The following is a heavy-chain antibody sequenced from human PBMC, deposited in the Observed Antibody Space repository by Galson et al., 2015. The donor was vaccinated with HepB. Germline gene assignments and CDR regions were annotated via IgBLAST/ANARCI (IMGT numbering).Heavy chain of an antibody. D-gene: IGHD2-8*01. CDR3: AKRYCTNGVCYTSGYYYYGMDV. Sequence: SLRLSCAASGFTFSSYAMSWVRQAPGKGLEGVSAISGSGGSTYYADSVKGRFTISRDNSKNTLYLQMNSLRAEDTAVYYCAKRYCTNGVCYTSGYYYYGMDVWGQGTTVTVSS. V-gene: IGHV3-23*01. CDR1: GFTFSSYA. CDR2: ISGSGGST. J-gene: IGHJ6*02.